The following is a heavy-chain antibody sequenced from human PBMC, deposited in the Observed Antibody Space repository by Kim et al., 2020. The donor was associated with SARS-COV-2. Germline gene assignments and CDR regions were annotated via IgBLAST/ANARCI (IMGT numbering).Heavy chain of an antibody. V-gene: IGHV4-39*07. CDR1: GGSISSSSYY. CDR2: IYYSGST. J-gene: IGHJ6*02. D-gene: IGHD4-17*01. CDR3: ARDNPTVTTNYYYGMDV. Sequence: SETLSLTCTVSGGSISSSSYYWGWIRQPLGKGLEWIGSIYYSGSTYYNPSLKSRVTISVDTSKNQFSLKLSSVTAADTAVYYCARDNPTVTTNYYYGMDVWGQGTTVTVSS.